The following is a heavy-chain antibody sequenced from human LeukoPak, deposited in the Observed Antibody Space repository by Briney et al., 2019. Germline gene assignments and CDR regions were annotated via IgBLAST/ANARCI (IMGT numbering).Heavy chain of an antibody. CDR2: ISYDGSNK. V-gene: IGHV3-30*04. CDR3: ARDHYFDY. Sequence: GGSLRLSCAASGFTFSSYAMHWVRQAPGKGLEWVAVISYDGSNKYYADSVKGRFTISRDNSKNTLYLQMNSLRAEDTAVYYCARDHYFDYWGKGTLVTVSS. CDR1: GFTFSSYA. J-gene: IGHJ4*02.